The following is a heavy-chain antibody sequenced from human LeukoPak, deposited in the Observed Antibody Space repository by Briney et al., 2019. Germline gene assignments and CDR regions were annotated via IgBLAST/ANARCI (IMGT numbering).Heavy chain of an antibody. D-gene: IGHD3-10*01. CDR3: ASLRTLGVDHDS. CDR2: IHYSGST. V-gene: IGHV4-31*03. CDR1: GGAITNGNHY. J-gene: IGHJ4*02. Sequence: PSQTLSLTCTVSGGAITNGNHYWSWTRQHPGGGLEWIGYIHYSGSTYYIPSLKSRLTMSLDTSENQFSLRLTSVTAADTAVYYCASLRTLGVDHDSWGQGTLVTVSS.